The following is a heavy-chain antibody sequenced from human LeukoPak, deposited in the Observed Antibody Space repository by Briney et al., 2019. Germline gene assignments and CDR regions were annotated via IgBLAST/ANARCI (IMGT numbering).Heavy chain of an antibody. V-gene: IGHV1-18*01. CDR3: ARACPHRVYAADAFDI. CDR2: ISAYNGNT. Sequence: ASVKVSCKASGYTFTSYGISWVRQAPGQGLEWMGWISAYNGNTNYAQKLQGRVTMTTDTSTSTAYMELRSLRSDDTAVYYCARACPHRVYAADAFDIWGQGTMVTVSS. D-gene: IGHD2-8*01. CDR1: GYTFTSYG. J-gene: IGHJ3*02.